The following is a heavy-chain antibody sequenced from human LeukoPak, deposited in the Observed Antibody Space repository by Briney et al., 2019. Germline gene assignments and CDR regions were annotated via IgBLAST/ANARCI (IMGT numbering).Heavy chain of an antibody. CDR2: INHSGST. V-gene: IGHV4-34*01. Sequence: SETLSLTCAVCGGSFSGYYWSWIRQPPGKGLEWIGEINHSGSTNYNPSLKSRVTISVDTSKNQFSLKLSSVTAADTAVHYCARAYSSSWTVYYFDYWGQGTLVTVSS. J-gene: IGHJ4*02. CDR1: GGSFSGYY. CDR3: ARAYSSSWTVYYFDY. D-gene: IGHD6-13*01.